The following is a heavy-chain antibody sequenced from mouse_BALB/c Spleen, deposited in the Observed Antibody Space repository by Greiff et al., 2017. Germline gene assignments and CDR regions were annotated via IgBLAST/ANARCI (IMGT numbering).Heavy chain of an antibody. D-gene: IGHD1-1*01. CDR3: AHYGSSYWYFDV. V-gene: IGHV14-3*02. CDR2: IDPANGNT. J-gene: IGHJ1*01. CDR1: GFNIKDTY. Sequence: EVKLMESGAELVKPGASVKLSCTASGFNIKDTYMHWVKQRPEQGLEWIGRIDPANGNTKYDPKFQGKATITADTSSNTAYLQLSSLTSEDTAVYYCAHYGSSYWYFDVWGAGTTVTVSS.